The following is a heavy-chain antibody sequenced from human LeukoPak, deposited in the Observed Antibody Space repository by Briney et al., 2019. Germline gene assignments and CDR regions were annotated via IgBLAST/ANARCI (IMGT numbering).Heavy chain of an antibody. CDR3: ARHEVSVRAFDI. CDR1: GGSISSSSYY. J-gene: IGHJ3*02. CDR2: IYYSGST. V-gene: IGHV4-39*01. D-gene: IGHD4-11*01. Sequence: SETLSLTCTVSGGSISSSSYYWGWIRQPPGKGLEWIGSIYYSGSTYYNPSLKSRVTISVDTSKNQFSLKLSSVTAADTAVYYCARHEVSVRAFDIWGQGTMVTVSS.